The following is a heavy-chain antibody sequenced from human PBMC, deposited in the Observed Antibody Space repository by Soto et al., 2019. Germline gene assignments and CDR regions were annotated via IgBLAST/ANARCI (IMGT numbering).Heavy chain of an antibody. V-gene: IGHV4-30-2*01. D-gene: IGHD4-17*01. CDR2: IFHSGSP. Sequence: QLRLQESGSGLVKPSQTLSLTCAVSGGSISSGNDSWSWIRRPPGKGLEWIGYIFHSGSPYYNPSLKSRVTISVDRSKNQFSLRLSSVTAADTAVYYCARDLHDYGDWYFDLWGRGTLVTVSS. CDR3: ARDLHDYGDWYFDL. CDR1: GGSISSGNDS. J-gene: IGHJ2*01.